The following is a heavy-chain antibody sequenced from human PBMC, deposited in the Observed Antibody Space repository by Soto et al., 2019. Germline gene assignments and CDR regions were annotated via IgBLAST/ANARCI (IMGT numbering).Heavy chain of an antibody. CDR2: INHSGST. D-gene: IGHD6-6*01. Sequence: SETLSLTCAVYGGSFSGYYWSRIRQPPGKGLEWSGEINHSGSTNYNPSLKSRVTISVDTSKNQFSLKLSSVTAADTAVYYCARRRSSSLFYYYYYGMDVWGQGTTVTVSS. V-gene: IGHV4-34*01. CDR3: ARRRSSSLFYYYYYGMDV. J-gene: IGHJ6*02. CDR1: GGSFSGYY.